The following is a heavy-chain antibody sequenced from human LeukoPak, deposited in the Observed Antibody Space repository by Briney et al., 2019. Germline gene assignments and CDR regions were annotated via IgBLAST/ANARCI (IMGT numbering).Heavy chain of an antibody. D-gene: IGHD6-6*01. CDR3: ARDLNQDSSSYLNL. J-gene: IGHJ4*02. CDR1: GFTFSSYS. Sequence: PGGSLRLSCAASGFTFSSYSMNWVRQAPGKGLEWVSSISSSSSYIYYADSVKGRFTISRDNAKNSLYLQMNSLRAEDTAVYYCARDLNQDSSSYLNLWGQGTLVTVSS. V-gene: IGHV3-21*01. CDR2: ISSSSSYI.